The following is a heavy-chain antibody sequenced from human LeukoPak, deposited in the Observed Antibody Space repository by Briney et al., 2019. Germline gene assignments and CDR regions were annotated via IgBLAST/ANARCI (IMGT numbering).Heavy chain of an antibody. CDR3: ATVSRGDNDY. D-gene: IGHD2-21*02. Sequence: SETLSLTCTVSGGSISSYYWSWIRQPPGKELEWIGYIYYSGSTNYNPSLKSRVTISLDTSKNQFSLKLTSVTAADTAVYYCATVSRGDNDYWGQGTLVTVSS. V-gene: IGHV4-59*01. CDR1: GGSISSYY. CDR2: IYYSGST. J-gene: IGHJ4*02.